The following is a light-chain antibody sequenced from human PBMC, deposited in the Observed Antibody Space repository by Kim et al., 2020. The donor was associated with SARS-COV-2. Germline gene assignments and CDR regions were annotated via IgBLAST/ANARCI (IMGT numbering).Light chain of an antibody. J-gene: IGKJ5*01. Sequence: EIVLTQSPATLSLSPGERATLSCTASQNTNSYLAWYQHKPGQPPRLLIYDASYRATGIPARFTGSGYGTDFTLTISGLEPDDFAIYYCQQRDSWPPFTFGQGTRLEIK. V-gene: IGKV3-11*01. CDR2: DAS. CDR3: QQRDSWPPFT. CDR1: QNTNSY.